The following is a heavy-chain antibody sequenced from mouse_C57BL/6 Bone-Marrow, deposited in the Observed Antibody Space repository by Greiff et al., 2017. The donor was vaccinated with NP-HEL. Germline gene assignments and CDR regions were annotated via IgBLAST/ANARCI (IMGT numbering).Heavy chain of an antibody. V-gene: IGHV14-3*01. J-gene: IGHJ2*01. CDR2: IDPANGNT. D-gene: IGHD1-1*01. CDR3: ASTEVVDY. CDR1: GFNFKNTY. Sequence: EVQLQQSVAELVRPGASVKLSCTASGFNFKNTYMHWVKQRPEQGLEWIGRIDPANGNTKYAPKFQGKATITADTSSNTAYLQLSSLTSEDTAIYYCASTEVVDYWGQGTTLTVSS.